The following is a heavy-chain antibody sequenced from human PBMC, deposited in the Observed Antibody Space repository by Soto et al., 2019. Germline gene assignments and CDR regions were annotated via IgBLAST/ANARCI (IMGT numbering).Heavy chain of an antibody. CDR1: GGSISSSSYY. J-gene: IGHJ5*02. Sequence: SETLSLTCTVSGGSISSSSYYWGWIRQPPGKGLEWIGSIYYSGSTYYNPSLKSRVTISVDTSKNQFSLKLSSVTAADTAVYYCARHRRDSSSWEELGFDPWGQGTLVTVSS. CDR3: ARHRRDSSSWEELGFDP. D-gene: IGHD6-13*01. CDR2: IYYSGST. V-gene: IGHV4-39*01.